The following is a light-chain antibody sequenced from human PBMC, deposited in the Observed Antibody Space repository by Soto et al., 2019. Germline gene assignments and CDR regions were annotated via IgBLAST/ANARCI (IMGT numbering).Light chain of an antibody. CDR3: QQYGSSSWT. Sequence: EIVLTQSPGTLSSSPGERATLSCRASQSVSSSYLAWYRQKPGQAPRLLIYAASSRATGIPDRFSGRGSGTDFTLTISRLEPEDFAVYYCQQYGSSSWTFGQGTKVEFK. J-gene: IGKJ1*01. CDR2: AAS. V-gene: IGKV3-20*01. CDR1: QSVSSSY.